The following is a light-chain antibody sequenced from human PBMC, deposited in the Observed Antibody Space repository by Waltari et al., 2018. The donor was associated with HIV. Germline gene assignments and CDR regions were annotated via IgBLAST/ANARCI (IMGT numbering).Light chain of an antibody. CDR1: NIGHTT. Sequence: YVLTQPPSASVAPGQTARITCGANNIGHTTVNWYQQKPGQAPVIVVYDYGDRPSGIPVRCSGSKSGNTATLTVTRVGAGDEADYYCQVWDSQTDHVLFGGGTKLTVL. CDR2: DYG. J-gene: IGLJ2*01. CDR3: QVWDSQTDHVL. V-gene: IGLV3-21*02.